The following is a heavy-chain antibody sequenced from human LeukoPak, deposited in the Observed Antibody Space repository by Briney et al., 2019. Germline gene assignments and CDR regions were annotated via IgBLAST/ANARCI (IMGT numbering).Heavy chain of an antibody. CDR3: AREGFSDY. CDR2: INQDGSEK. J-gene: IGHJ4*02. Sequence: GGSLRLSCAASGFTFGTSWMDWVRQAPGKGLEWVANINQDGSEKYYVDSVKGRFTISRDNAKNSLYLQMNSLRAEDTAVYYCAREGFSDYWGQGTLVTVSS. V-gene: IGHV3-7*01. CDR1: GFTFGTSW.